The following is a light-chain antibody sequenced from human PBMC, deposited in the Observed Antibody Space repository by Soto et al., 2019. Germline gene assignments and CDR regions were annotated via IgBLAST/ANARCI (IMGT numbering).Light chain of an antibody. J-gene: IGKJ1*01. V-gene: IGKV3-20*01. CDR3: QQWGSSSWT. Sequence: EIVLTQSPGTLSLSPGERATLSCRASQSVSSTYLAWYQQKPGQAPRLLIYGASTSATGIPDRFSGSGSGTDFTLTISRLEHEDFAVYYCQQWGSSSWTFGQGTKVEIK. CDR2: GAS. CDR1: QSVSSTY.